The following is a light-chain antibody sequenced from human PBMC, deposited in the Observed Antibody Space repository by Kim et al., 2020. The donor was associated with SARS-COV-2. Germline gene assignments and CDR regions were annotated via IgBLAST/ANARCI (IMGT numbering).Light chain of an antibody. CDR3: LQHYNFPWA. CDR2: GAS. V-gene: IGKV1-17*01. Sequence: ASVGDRVTITCRASQGIRNELGWYQQKPGKAPERLIYGASHLQSGVPSRFIGSGSGTEFTLTISSLQSEDVGTYYCLQHYNFPWAFGQGTKVDIK. CDR1: QGIRNE. J-gene: IGKJ1*01.